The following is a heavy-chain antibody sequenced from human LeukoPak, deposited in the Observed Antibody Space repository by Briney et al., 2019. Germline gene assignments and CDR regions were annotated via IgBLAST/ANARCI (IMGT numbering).Heavy chain of an antibody. D-gene: IGHD3-16*01. CDR1: DDSISDYY. Sequence: SETLSLTCTVSDDSISDYYRGWIRQPPGKGLEWIGYFHNSGTSTYNPSLKSRVTISADTSKNQFSLKLNSLTTADTAVYSRGAGWLIDYWGQGILVTVSS. CDR3: GAGWLIDY. J-gene: IGHJ4*02. CDR2: FHNSGTS. V-gene: IGHV4-59*01.